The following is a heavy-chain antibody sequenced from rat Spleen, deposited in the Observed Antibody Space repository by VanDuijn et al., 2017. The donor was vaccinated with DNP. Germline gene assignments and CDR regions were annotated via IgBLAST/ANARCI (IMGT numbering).Heavy chain of an antibody. CDR1: GFSLTSYS. CDR3: TRDLDRSAVSHWFAF. J-gene: IGHJ3*01. CDR2: VWYDGDT. Sequence: QVQLKESGPGLVQPSETLSLTCTVSGFSLTSYSVSWVRQPSGKGPEWMGRVWYDGDTLYNSGLKSRLSISRDTSNNQVVLKMNRLHADDTGTYYCTRDLDRSAVSHWFAFWGQGTLVTVSS. V-gene: IGHV2-63*01. D-gene: IGHD1-2*01.